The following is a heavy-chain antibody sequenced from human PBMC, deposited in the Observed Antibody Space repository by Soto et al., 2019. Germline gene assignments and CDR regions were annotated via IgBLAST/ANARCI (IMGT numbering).Heavy chain of an antibody. CDR1: GYTFTSYY. Sequence: ASLKVSCKASGYTFTSYYMHWVRQAPGQGLEWMGIINPSGGSTSYAQKFQGRVTMTRDTSTSTVYMELSSLRSEDTAVYYCARGGSTYYDFWSGYQHWFDPWGQGTLVTVSS. CDR2: INPSGGST. J-gene: IGHJ5*02. CDR3: ARGGSTYYDFWSGYQHWFDP. D-gene: IGHD3-3*01. V-gene: IGHV1-46*01.